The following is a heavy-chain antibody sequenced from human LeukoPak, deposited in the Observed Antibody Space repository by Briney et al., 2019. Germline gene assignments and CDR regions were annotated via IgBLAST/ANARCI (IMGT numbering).Heavy chain of an antibody. V-gene: IGHV4-34*01. CDR2: INHSGST. CDR3: ARRGYSGSYYYSY. CDR1: GGSISNYY. D-gene: IGHD1-26*01. Sequence: SETLSLTCTVSGGSISNYYWSWIRQPPGKGLEWIGEINHSGSTNYNPSLKSRVTISVDTSKNQFSLKLSSVTAADTAVYYCARRGYSGSYYYSYWGQGILVTVSS. J-gene: IGHJ4*02.